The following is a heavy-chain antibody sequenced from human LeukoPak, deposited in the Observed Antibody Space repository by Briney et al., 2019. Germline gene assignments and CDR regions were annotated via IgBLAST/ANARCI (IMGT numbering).Heavy chain of an antibody. CDR2: IYHSGST. Sequence: PSETLSLTCTVSGDSIRGGGHFWSWIRQRPGKGLEWIGFIYHSGSTYYNPSLKSRVTISLDTSKNQFSLKVTSVTAADTAVYYCARDRCGGDCFAFDVWGQGTIVTASA. CDR3: ARDRCGGDCFAFDV. J-gene: IGHJ3*01. CDR1: GDSIRGGGHF. V-gene: IGHV4-31*03. D-gene: IGHD2-21*02.